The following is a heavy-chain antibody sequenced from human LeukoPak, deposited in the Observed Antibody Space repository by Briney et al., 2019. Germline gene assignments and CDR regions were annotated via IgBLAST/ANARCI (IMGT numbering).Heavy chain of an antibody. V-gene: IGHV3-30*03. CDR1: GFPFSTYG. CDR2: ISNDGNNK. J-gene: IGHJ4*02. CDR3: AVGSSWPYYFDY. D-gene: IGHD6-13*01. Sequence: GMSLRLSCAASGFPFSTYGMHWVRQAPGKGLEWVAAISNDGNNKFYADSVKGRFTISRDNPKNTMNLQMNSLRAEDTAVYYCAVGSSWPYYFDYWGQGTLVTVSS.